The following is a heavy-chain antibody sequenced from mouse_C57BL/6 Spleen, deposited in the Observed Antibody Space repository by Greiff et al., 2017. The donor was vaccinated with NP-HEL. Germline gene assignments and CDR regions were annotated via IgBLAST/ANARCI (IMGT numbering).Heavy chain of an antibody. Sequence: EVKLMESGGGLVKPGGSLKLSCAASGFTFSDYGMHWVRQAPEKGLEWVAYISSGSSTIYYADTVKGRFTISRDNAKNTLFLQMTSLRSEDTAMYYCARPYYYGSSAYFDVWGTGTTVTVSS. J-gene: IGHJ1*03. D-gene: IGHD1-1*01. CDR1: GFTFSDYG. CDR2: ISSGSSTI. CDR3: ARPYYYGSSAYFDV. V-gene: IGHV5-17*01.